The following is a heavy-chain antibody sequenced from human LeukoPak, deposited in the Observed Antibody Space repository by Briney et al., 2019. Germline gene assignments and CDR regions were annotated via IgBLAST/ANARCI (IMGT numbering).Heavy chain of an antibody. V-gene: IGHV3-7*01. CDR3: ARGSSAGASLRHNY. D-gene: IGHD1-26*01. CDR1: GSTFSSYW. J-gene: IGHJ4*02. CDR2: IKQDGSEE. Sequence: GGSLRLSCEASGSTFSSYWMSWVRQAPGKGLEWVANIKQDGSEENFVDSVKGRFTISRDNAKKSLYLQMNSLRAEDTAVYYCARGSSAGASLRHNYWGQGTLVTVSS.